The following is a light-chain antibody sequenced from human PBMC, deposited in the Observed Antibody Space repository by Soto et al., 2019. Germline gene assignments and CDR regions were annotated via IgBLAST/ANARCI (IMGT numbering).Light chain of an antibody. V-gene: IGKV1-9*01. Sequence: SPLTQSPSSLSASVGDRGTITCRASQGVRYALAWYQQKPGKAPELLIYSASTLPRGVPSRFSGSKSWTDFTLTISSLQHDDFAPYDCKQLFTFGQGTRLEI. CDR2: SAS. CDR3: KQLFT. CDR1: QGVRYA. J-gene: IGKJ5*01.